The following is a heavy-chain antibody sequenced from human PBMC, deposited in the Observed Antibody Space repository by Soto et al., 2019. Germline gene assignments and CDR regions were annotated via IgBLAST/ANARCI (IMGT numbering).Heavy chain of an antibody. D-gene: IGHD2-2*01. CDR1: GFTFSSYA. V-gene: IGHV3-23*01. Sequence: HPGGSLRLSYAASGFTFSSYAMSWARQAPGKGLEWVSAISGSGGSTYYADSVKGRFTISRDNSKNTLYLQMNSLRAEDTAVYYCAKEVVPAATFYYYYGMDVWGQGTTVTVSS. J-gene: IGHJ6*02. CDR2: ISGSGGST. CDR3: AKEVVPAATFYYYYGMDV.